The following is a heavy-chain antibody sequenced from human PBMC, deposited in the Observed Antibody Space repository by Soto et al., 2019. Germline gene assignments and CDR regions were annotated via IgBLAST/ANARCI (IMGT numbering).Heavy chain of an antibody. D-gene: IGHD2-15*01. V-gene: IGHV3-13*01. J-gene: IGHJ4*02. CDR3: ARRFSSGANCPGIGFDY. CDR1: GFTFSSYD. Sequence: EVQLVESGGGLVQPGGSLRLSCAASGFTFSSYDMHWVRQITGKGLEWVSAIGAGGETYYLGSVKGRFTISRENAKKSLYLQMNSLRVGDTAAYFCARRFSSGANCPGIGFDYWGQGILVTVSS. CDR2: IGAGGET.